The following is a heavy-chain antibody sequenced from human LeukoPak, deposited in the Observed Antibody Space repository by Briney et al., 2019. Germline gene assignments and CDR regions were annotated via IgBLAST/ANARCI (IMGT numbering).Heavy chain of an antibody. CDR2: ISYDGSNK. V-gene: IGHV3-30-3*01. CDR3: ARDLSGYSYGYD. Sequence: GGTLSLSCAASGFTFSSYAMHWVRQAPGKGLEGGAVISYDGSNKYYADSVKGRFTISRDNSKNTLYLQMNSLRAEDTAVYYCARDLSGYSYGYDWGQGTLVTVSS. J-gene: IGHJ4*02. CDR1: GFTFSSYA. D-gene: IGHD5-18*01.